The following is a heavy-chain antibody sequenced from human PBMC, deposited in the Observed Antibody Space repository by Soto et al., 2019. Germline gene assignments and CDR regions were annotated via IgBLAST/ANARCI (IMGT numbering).Heavy chain of an antibody. CDR1: GFTFSSYS. D-gene: IGHD3-22*01. V-gene: IGHV3-48*01. CDR3: ARDYYDSSGYIS. Sequence: GGSLRLSCAASGFTFSSYSMNWVRQAPGEGLEWVSYISSSSSTIYYADSVKGRFTISRDNAKNSLYLQMNSLRAEDTAVYYCARDYYDSSGYISWGQGTLVTVSS. J-gene: IGHJ5*02. CDR2: ISSSSSTI.